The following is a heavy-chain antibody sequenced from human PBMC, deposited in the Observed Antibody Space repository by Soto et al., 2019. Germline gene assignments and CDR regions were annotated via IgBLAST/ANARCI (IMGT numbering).Heavy chain of an antibody. CDR1: GFTFSSYA. Sequence: HPGGSLRLSCAASGFTFSSYAMSWVRQAPGKGLEWVSAISGSGGSTYYADSVKGRFTISRDNSKNTLYLQMNSLRAEDTAVYYCAKRSHDGVLYYFDYWGQGTLVTVSS. CDR2: ISGSGGST. V-gene: IGHV3-23*01. D-gene: IGHD1-1*01. CDR3: AKRSHDGVLYYFDY. J-gene: IGHJ4*02.